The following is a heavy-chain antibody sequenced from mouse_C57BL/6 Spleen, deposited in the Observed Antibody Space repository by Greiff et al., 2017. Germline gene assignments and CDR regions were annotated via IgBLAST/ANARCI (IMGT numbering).Heavy chain of an antibody. J-gene: IGHJ1*03. CDR3: VRLYYGSSYWYFDV. V-gene: IGHV10-1*01. Sequence: EAGGGLVQPKGSLKLSCAASGFSFNTYAMNWVRQAPGKGLEWVARIRSKSNNYATYYADSVKDRFTISRDDSESMLYLQMNNLKTEDTAMYYCVRLYYGSSYWYFDVWGTGTTVTVSS. D-gene: IGHD1-1*01. CDR2: IRSKSNNYAT. CDR1: GFSFNTYA.